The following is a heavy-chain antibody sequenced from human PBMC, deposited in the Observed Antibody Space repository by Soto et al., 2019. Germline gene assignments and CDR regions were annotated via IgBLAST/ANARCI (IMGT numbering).Heavy chain of an antibody. D-gene: IGHD3-10*01. CDR2: INDSGGST. Sequence: LRLSCAASGFTFSSFAMSWVRQAPGKGLEWVSGINDSGGSTYSADSVKGRFTISRDNSKNTLYPQMNSLRADDTAVYYCARRRDASGSYFDSWSQGTLVTVSS. V-gene: IGHV3-23*01. CDR3: ARRRDASGSYFDS. J-gene: IGHJ4*02. CDR1: GFTFSSFA.